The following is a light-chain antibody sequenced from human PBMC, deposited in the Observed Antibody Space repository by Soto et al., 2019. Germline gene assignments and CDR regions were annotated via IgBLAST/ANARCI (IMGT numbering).Light chain of an antibody. CDR3: QSYDTSLSVV. V-gene: IGLV1-40*01. Sequence: QSVLTQPPSVSGAPGQRVTISCTGSSSNIGAGYDVHWYQQLPGTAPKLLMYGNSNRPSGVPDRFSGSKSGTSASLAITGLQAEDEADYYCQSYDTSLSVVFGGGIKLTVL. CDR2: GNS. CDR1: SSNIGAGYD. J-gene: IGLJ2*01.